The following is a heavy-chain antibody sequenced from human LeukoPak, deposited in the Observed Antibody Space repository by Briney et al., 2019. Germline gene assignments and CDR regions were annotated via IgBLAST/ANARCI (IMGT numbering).Heavy chain of an antibody. CDR2: FYHSGSI. CDR1: GGSISSYY. V-gene: IGHV4-59*01. Sequence: KTSETLSLTCNVSGGSISSYYWSWIRQPPGKGLEWIGHFYHSGSINYSPSLNSRVTISIDTSKKQVSLNLKSVTAADTAVYHCARGFGSGSYSRAAFDIWSQGTMVTVSS. CDR3: ARGFGSGSYSRAAFDI. D-gene: IGHD3-10*01. J-gene: IGHJ3*02.